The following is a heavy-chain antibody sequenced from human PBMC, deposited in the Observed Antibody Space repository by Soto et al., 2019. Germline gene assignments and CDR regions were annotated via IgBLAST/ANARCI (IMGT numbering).Heavy chain of an antibody. J-gene: IGHJ6*03. Sequence: QVQLVESGGGVVQPGRSLRLSCAASGFTFSSYGMHWVRQAPGKGLEWVEVIWYDGSNKYYADSVKGRFTISRDNSKNTLYLQMNSLRAEDTAVYYCARGPAGMYNRPYCSSTSCSNYYYYYYMDVWGKGTTVTVSS. CDR2: IWYDGSNK. CDR1: GFTFSSYG. V-gene: IGHV3-33*01. D-gene: IGHD2-2*01. CDR3: ARGPAGMYNRPYCSSTSCSNYYYYYYMDV.